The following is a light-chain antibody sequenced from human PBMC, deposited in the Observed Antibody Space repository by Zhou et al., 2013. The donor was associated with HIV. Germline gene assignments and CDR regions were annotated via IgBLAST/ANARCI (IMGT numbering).Light chain of an antibody. CDR1: QSISSW. CDR2: KAS. J-gene: IGKJ2*02. Sequence: DIQMTQSPSTLSASVGDRVTITCRASQSISSWLAWYQQKPGKAPKLLIYKASSLESGVHQGSAAVDLGQNSLSPSAACSLMILQLINCQQYNSYQGTFGQGTKLEIK. V-gene: IGKV1-5*03. CDR3: QQYNSYQGT.